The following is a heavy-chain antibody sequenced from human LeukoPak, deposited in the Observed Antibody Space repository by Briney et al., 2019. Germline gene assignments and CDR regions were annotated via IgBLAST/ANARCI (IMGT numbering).Heavy chain of an antibody. D-gene: IGHD3-22*01. J-gene: IGHJ5*02. Sequence: ASVKVSCKASGGTFSSYAISWVRQAPGQGLEWMGWISAYNGNTNYAQKLQGRVTMTTDTPTSTAYMELRSLRSDDTAVYYCARDSSGRVDWFDPWGQGTLVTVSS. CDR3: ARDSSGRVDWFDP. CDR1: GGTFSSYA. CDR2: ISAYNGNT. V-gene: IGHV1-18*01.